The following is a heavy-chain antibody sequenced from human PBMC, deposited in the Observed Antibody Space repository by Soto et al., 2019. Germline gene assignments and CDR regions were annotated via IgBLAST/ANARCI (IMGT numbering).Heavy chain of an antibody. J-gene: IGHJ6*02. D-gene: IGHD5-18*01. CDR2: IIPIFGTA. CDR3: ARRIHSHGMDV. Sequence: QVQLVQSGAEVKKPGSSVKVSCKASGGTFSSYAISWVRQAPGQGLEWMGGIIPIFGTANYAQKFQGRVTITADESTSKAYRELSSLRSEDTAVYYCARRIHSHGMDVWGQGTTVTVSS. V-gene: IGHV1-69*12. CDR1: GGTFSSYA.